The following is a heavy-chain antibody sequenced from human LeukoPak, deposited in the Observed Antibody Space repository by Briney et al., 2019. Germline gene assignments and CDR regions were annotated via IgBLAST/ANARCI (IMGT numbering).Heavy chain of an antibody. CDR2: ISGSGGST. Sequence: GGSLRLSCAASGFTSSSYAMSWVRQAPGKGLEWVSAISGSGGSTYYADSVKGRFTISRDNSKNTLYLQMNSLRAEDTAVYYCAEAKKYCSGGSCYYFDYWGQGTLVTVSS. CDR1: GFTSSSYA. V-gene: IGHV3-23*01. J-gene: IGHJ4*02. CDR3: AEAKKYCSGGSCYYFDY. D-gene: IGHD2-15*01.